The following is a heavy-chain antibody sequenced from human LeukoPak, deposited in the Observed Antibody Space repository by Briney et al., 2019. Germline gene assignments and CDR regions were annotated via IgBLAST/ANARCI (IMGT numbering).Heavy chain of an antibody. CDR1: GGSISSSIYY. CDR3: ARLYSSGWHVPGY. D-gene: IGHD6-19*01. V-gene: IGHV4-39*01. J-gene: IGHJ4*02. CDR2: IYYSGST. Sequence: SETLSLTCTVSGGSISSSIYYWGWIRQPPGKGLEWIGSIYYSGSTYYNPSLKSRVTISVDTSKNQFSLKLSSVTAADTAVYYCARLYSSGWHVPGYWGQGTLVTVSS.